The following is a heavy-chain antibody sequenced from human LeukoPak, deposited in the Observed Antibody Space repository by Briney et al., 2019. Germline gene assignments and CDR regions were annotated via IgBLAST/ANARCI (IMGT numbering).Heavy chain of an antibody. CDR1: GGTFSIHA. V-gene: IGHV1-69*04. CDR2: IIPILGIA. J-gene: IGHJ5*02. CDR3: ARLQGHDSRCSLGS. D-gene: IGHD3-22*01. Sequence: SVKVSSNASGGTFSIHASSWVRQAPGQGLEWMGRIIPILGIANYAQKFQGRVTITADKSTSTAYMELSSLRSEDTAVYYCARLQGHDSRCSLGSWGQGTLVTVSS.